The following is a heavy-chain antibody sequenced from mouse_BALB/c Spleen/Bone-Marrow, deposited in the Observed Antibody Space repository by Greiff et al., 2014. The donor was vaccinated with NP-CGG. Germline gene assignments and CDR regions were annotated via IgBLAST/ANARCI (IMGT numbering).Heavy chain of an antibody. D-gene: IGHD2-1*01. CDR2: ISNLAYSI. CDR1: GFTFSDYG. J-gene: IGHJ4*01. CDR3: ARETTRGAMDY. Sequence: VQLQQSGGALVQPGGSRKLSCAASGFTFSDYGMAWVRQAPGKWPEWVAFISNLAYSIYYTDIVTGRFTISRENAKNTLYLEMSSLRSEDTAMYYCARETTRGAMDYWGQGTSVTVSS. V-gene: IGHV5-15*02.